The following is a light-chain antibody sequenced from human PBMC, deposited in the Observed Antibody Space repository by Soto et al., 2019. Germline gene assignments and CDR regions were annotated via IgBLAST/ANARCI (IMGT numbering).Light chain of an antibody. Sequence: QSVLTQPPSVSAAPGQKVTISCSGSSSNIGNNYVSWYQQLPGTAPKLLIYENNKRPSGIPDRFSGSKSGTSATLGITGLQTGDEADYYCGTWDSSLSALNYVCGTGTRSPS. J-gene: IGLJ1*01. V-gene: IGLV1-51*02. CDR1: SSNIGNNY. CDR2: ENN. CDR3: GTWDSSLSALNYV.